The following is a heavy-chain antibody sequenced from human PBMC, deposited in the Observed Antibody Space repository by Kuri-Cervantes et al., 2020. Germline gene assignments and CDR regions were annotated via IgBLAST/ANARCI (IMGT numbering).Heavy chain of an antibody. J-gene: IGHJ3*02. Sequence: ASVKVSCKASGYTFTSYAMHWVRQAPGQGLEWMGWINPNSGGTNYAQKFQGRVTMTRDTSISTAYMELSRLRSDDTAVYYCARGFYYYDSSGLIWGQGTMVTVSS. CDR1: GYTFTSYA. D-gene: IGHD3-22*01. V-gene: IGHV1-2*02. CDR3: ARGFYYYDSSGLI. CDR2: INPNSGGT.